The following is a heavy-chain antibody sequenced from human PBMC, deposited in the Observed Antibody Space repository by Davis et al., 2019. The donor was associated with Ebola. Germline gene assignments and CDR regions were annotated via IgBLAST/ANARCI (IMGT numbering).Heavy chain of an antibody. J-gene: IGHJ6*02. CDR1: GFMFSNYM. D-gene: IGHD3-3*01. CDR3: ARDLDWIAMDV. Sequence: GESLKISCVGSGFMFSNYMIHWVRQPQGKGLVWVSRTESDGGRTEYEDSVKGRFTVYRDNAKNTLYLQMNRLGVDDAAVYYCARDLDWIAMDVWGQGTTVIVSS. V-gene: IGHV3-74*01. CDR2: TESDGGRT.